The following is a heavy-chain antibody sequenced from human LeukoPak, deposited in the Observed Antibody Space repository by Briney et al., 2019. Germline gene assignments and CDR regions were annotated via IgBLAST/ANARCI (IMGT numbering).Heavy chain of an antibody. Sequence: PGGSLRLSCAASGFTFSSYAMSWVRQAPGKGLEWVSAMTSSGSSTQYADSVKGRFTISRDNSKNTLYLQMNSLRAEDTAVYYCAKSMTGTINNWFDPWGQGTLVTVSS. J-gene: IGHJ5*02. D-gene: IGHD1-1*01. CDR3: AKSMTGTINNWFDP. CDR1: GFTFSSYA. V-gene: IGHV3-23*01. CDR2: MTSSGSST.